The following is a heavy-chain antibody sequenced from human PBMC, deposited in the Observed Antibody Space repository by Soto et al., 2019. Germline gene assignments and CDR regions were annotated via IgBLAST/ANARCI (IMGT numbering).Heavy chain of an antibody. CDR3: ARDLISGGSCYFDY. V-gene: IGHV3-21*01. CDR2: ISSSSSYI. J-gene: IGHJ4*02. Sequence: GGSLRLSCAASGFTFSSYSMNWVRQAPGKGLGWVSSISSSSSYIYYADSVKGRFTISRDNAKNSLYLQMNSLRAEDTAVYYCARDLISGGSCYFDYWGQGTLVTVSS. D-gene: IGHD2-15*01. CDR1: GFTFSSYS.